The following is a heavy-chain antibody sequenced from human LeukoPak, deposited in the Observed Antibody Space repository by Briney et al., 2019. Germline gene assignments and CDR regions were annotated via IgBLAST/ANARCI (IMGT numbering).Heavy chain of an antibody. Sequence: SVKVSCKASGGTFSSYAISWVRQAPRQGLEWMAEIIPIFGTANYAQKFQGRVTITADESTSTAYMELSSLRSEDTAVYYCAREWGATVTTARVLGWFDPWGQGTLVTVSS. D-gene: IGHD4-17*01. CDR1: GGTFSSYA. CDR3: AREWGATVTTARVLGWFDP. J-gene: IGHJ5*02. V-gene: IGHV1-69*01. CDR2: IIPIFGTA.